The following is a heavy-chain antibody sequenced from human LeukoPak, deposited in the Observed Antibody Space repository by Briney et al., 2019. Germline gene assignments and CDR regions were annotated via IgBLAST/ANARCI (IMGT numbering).Heavy chain of an antibody. CDR1: GGSFSGYY. J-gene: IGHJ4*02. CDR2: INHSGST. Sequence: PSETLSLTCAVYGGSFSGYYWSWVRQPPGKGLEWIGEINHSGSTNYNPSLKSRVTTSVDTSKNQFSLKLSSVTAADTAVYYCARRISSWIYWGQGTLVTVSS. D-gene: IGHD6-13*01. CDR3: ARRISSWIY. V-gene: IGHV4-34*01.